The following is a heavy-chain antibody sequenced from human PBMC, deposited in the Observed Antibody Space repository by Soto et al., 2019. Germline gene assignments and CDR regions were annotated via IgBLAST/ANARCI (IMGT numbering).Heavy chain of an antibody. D-gene: IGHD1-26*01. CDR3: SGGVGDAF. V-gene: IGHV3-7*04. Sequence: DLEESGGGLVQTGGSLRLSCAIFESTVSRDWMNWVRQAPGKGLEWVAHINQDGSEKYYVDSVKGRFTISRDNAKKSLYLQMTSLRPADTAMYYCSGGVGDAFWGQGTLVTVSS. J-gene: IGHJ4*02. CDR1: ESTVSRDW. CDR2: INQDGSEK.